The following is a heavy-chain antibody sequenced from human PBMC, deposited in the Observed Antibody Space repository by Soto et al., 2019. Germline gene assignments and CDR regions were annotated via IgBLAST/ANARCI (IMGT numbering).Heavy chain of an antibody. CDR2: IKQDGSEK. Sequence: EVQLVESGGDLVQPGGSLRLSCAASGFAFSGYWMSWVRQAPGKGLEGGANIKQDGSEKYYVDSVKGRFTISRDNAKNSLYLQMNSVRVEDTAVYYCARATSVDAYWGQGTLVTVSS. J-gene: IGHJ4*02. CDR1: GFAFSGYW. D-gene: IGHD5-12*01. V-gene: IGHV3-7*01. CDR3: ARATSVDAY.